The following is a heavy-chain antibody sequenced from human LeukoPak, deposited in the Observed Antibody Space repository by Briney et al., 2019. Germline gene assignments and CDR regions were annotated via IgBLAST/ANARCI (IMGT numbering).Heavy chain of an antibody. D-gene: IGHD2-15*01. CDR1: GFTFSVST. CDR2: IRAKANSFST. V-gene: IGHV3-73*01. CDR3: SRPLVPSGVSDDV. Sequence: GGSLRLSCVGSGFTFSVSTIHWVRQAPGKGLEWVGRIRAKANSFSTAYGTSVKGRFIISRNDSESTAFLQMNDLRIEDTAVYFCSRPLVPSGVSDDVWGQGTLVTVSS. J-gene: IGHJ4*02.